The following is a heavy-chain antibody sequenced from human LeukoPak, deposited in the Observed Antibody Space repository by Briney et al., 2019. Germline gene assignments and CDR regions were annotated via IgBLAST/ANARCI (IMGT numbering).Heavy chain of an antibody. J-gene: IGHJ4*02. CDR3: TRPARGGDGGGLDY. CDR2: IRSKAYGGTT. V-gene: IGHV3-49*04. CDR1: GFTFGDYA. Sequence: GGSLRLSCTASGFTFGDYAMSWGRQAPGKGLEWVGFIRSKAYGGTTEYAASVKGRFTISRDDSKSIAYLQMNSLKTEDTAVYYCTRPARGGDGGGLDYWGQGTLVTVSS. D-gene: IGHD2-21*02.